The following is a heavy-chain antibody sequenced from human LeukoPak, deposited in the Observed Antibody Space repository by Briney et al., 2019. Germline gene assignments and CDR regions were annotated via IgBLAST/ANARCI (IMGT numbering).Heavy chain of an antibody. CDR1: GFTFSSYG. D-gene: IGHD3-10*01. Sequence: PGGSLRLSCAASGFTFSSYGMHWVRQAPGKGLEWVAVISYDGSNKYYADSVKGRFTISGDNSKNTLYLQMNSLRAEDTAVYYCAKETPDYYFDYWGQGTLVTVSS. CDR3: AKETPDYYFDY. J-gene: IGHJ4*02. CDR2: ISYDGSNK. V-gene: IGHV3-30*18.